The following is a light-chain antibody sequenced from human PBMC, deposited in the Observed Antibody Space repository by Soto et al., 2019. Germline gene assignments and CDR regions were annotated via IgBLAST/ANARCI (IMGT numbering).Light chain of an antibody. J-gene: IGKJ1*01. V-gene: IGKV3-15*01. CDR1: QSISSK. Sequence: EVVMTQSPAVLSVSPGETATLSCRASQSISSKLAWYQQKPGQAPRLLIYGAVTRATGIPARFSGSGSTTDFTLTISSLHSEDCAVYYCQQYNNLLSWTFGQGTKVEIK. CDR2: GAV. CDR3: QQYNNLLSWT.